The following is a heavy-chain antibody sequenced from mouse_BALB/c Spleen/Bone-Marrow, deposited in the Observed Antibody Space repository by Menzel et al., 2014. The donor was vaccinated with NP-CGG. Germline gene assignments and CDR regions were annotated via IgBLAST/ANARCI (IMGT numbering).Heavy chain of an antibody. J-gene: IGHJ4*01. CDR3: ARSTGAMDY. Sequence: QVQLKQSGAELAKPGASVKMSCKASGYTFTTYWMHWVKQRPRQGLEWIGFINPTTGYTECNQNFKDKASLTADKSSSTAYMQLSSLTSEDSAVYYCARSTGAMDYWGQGTSVTVSS. V-gene: IGHV1-7*01. CDR2: INPTTGYT. D-gene: IGHD3-2*01. CDR1: GYTFTTYW.